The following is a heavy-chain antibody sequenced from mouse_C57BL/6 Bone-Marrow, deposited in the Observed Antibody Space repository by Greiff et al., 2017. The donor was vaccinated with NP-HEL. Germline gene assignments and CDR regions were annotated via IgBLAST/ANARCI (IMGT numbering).Heavy chain of an antibody. CDR3: ARDRGEAWFAY. D-gene: IGHD3-1*01. J-gene: IGHJ3*01. CDR2: ISDGGSYT. CDR1: GFTFSSYA. Sequence: DVKLQESGGGLVKPGGSLKLSCAASGFTFSSYAMSWVRQTPEKRLEWVATISDGGSYTYYPDNVKGRFTISRDNAKNNLYLQMSHLKSEDTAMYYCARDRGEAWFAYWGQGTLVTVSA. V-gene: IGHV5-4*01.